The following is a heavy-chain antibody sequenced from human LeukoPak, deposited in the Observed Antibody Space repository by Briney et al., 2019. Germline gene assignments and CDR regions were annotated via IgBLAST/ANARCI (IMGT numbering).Heavy chain of an antibody. J-gene: IGHJ6*03. D-gene: IGHD6-19*01. V-gene: IGHV3-20*04. Sequence: GGSLRLSCAASGFNFHNYAMNWVRQVPGKGLEWVSGINWNGGSTTYADSVKGRFTISRDNAKNSLYLQMNSLRAEDTAVYYCARDTDEGSGWYRYYYYYYYMDVWGKGTTVTISS. CDR2: INWNGGST. CDR1: GFNFHNYA. CDR3: ARDTDEGSGWYRYYYYYYYMDV.